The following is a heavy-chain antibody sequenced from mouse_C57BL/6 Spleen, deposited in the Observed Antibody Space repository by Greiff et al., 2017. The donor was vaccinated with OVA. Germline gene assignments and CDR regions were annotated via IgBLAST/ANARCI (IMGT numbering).Heavy chain of an antibody. CDR2: ISNGGGST. J-gene: IGHJ4*01. CDR3: ARQVKGYAMDY. Sequence: EVQRVESGGGLVQPGGSLKLSCAASGFTFSDYYMYWVRQTPEKRLEWVAYISNGGGSTYYPDTVKGRFTISRDNAKNTLYLQMSRLKSEDTAMYYCARQVKGYAMDYWGQGTSVTVSS. V-gene: IGHV5-12*01. CDR1: GFTFSDYY. D-gene: IGHD2-2*01.